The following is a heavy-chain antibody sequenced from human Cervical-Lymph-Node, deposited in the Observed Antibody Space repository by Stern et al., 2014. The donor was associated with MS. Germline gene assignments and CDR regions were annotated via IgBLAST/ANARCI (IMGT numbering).Heavy chain of an antibody. D-gene: IGHD3-10*01. CDR3: ALGGFGHYFEY. CDR1: VGTFSSSD. Sequence: QVQLVQSGAEVHKPGSSVKVSCRASVGTFSSSDISLVRQAPGQGLEWMGGIIPIIGTANYAQKYQGRVTITADESTSTAYMELSSLRSEDTAIYYCALGGFGHYFEYWGQGTLVTVSS. CDR2: IIPIIGTA. J-gene: IGHJ4*02. V-gene: IGHV1-69*01.